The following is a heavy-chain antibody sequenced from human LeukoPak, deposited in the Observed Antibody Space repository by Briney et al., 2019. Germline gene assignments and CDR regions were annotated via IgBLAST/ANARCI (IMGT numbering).Heavy chain of an antibody. V-gene: IGHV3-23*01. Sequence: GGSLRLSCAGSGFTFSSYGMSWVRQTPGKGLEWVSAISGSGVSTYYVDFVKGRLTISRDNPKNTLYLQMNSLRAEDTAVYYCARDVTLMTTVTRAGYWGQGTLVTVSS. CDR1: GFTFSSYG. CDR3: ARDVTLMTTVTRAGY. D-gene: IGHD4-17*01. CDR2: ISGSGVST. J-gene: IGHJ4*02.